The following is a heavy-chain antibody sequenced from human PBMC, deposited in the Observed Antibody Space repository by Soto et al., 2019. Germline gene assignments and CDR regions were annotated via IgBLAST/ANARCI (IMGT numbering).Heavy chain of an antibody. Sequence: SETLSLTCTVSGGSISRSSYYWGWIRQPPGRGLEWLGNIYYSGSTFYNPSLKSRVTLSVDTSKNQFSLKLSSVTAADTAVYYCAIPYPPFDFWGPGTLVTVSS. CDR3: AIPYPPFDF. V-gene: IGHV4-39*01. J-gene: IGHJ4*02. CDR2: IYYSGST. CDR1: GGSISRSSYY.